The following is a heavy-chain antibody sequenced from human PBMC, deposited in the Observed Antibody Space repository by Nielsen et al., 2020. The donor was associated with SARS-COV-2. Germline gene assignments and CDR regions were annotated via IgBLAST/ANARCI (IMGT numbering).Heavy chain of an antibody. CDR1: GGSISSYY. V-gene: IGHV4-34*01. D-gene: IGHD6-6*01. CDR3: AREGSSSDYGMDI. CDR2: INHSGST. Sequence: SETLSLTCTVSGGSISSYYWSWIRQPPGKGLEWIGEINHSGSTNYNPSLKSRVTISVDTSKNQFSLKLSSVTAADTAVYYCAREGSSSDYGMDIWGQGTTVTVSS. J-gene: IGHJ6*02.